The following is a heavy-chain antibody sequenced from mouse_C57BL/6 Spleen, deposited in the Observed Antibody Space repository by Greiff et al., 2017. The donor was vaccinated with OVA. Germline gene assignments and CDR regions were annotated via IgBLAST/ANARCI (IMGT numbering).Heavy chain of an antibody. V-gene: IGHV1-85*01. J-gene: IGHJ4*01. CDR2: IYPRDGST. CDR1: GYTFTSYD. D-gene: IGHD2-3*01. CDR3: ARSSLDGYYLYYYAMDY. Sequence: QVQLKQSGPELVKPGASVKLSCKASGYTFTSYDINWVKQRPGQGLEWIGWIYPRDGSTKYNEKFKGKATLTVDTSSSTAYMELHSLTSEDSAVYFCARSSLDGYYLYYYAMDYWGQGTSVTVSS.